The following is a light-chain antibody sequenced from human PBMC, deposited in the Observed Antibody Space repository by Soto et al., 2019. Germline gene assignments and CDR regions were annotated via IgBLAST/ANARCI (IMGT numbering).Light chain of an antibody. CDR3: SSSSSINTYV. CDR2: GAN. J-gene: IGLJ1*01. V-gene: IGLV2-18*02. CDR1: SSDVGIYNR. Sequence: QSALTQPPSVSGSSGQSVTISCTGTSSDVGIYNRVSWYQQPPGTAPKLIIYGANNRPSGVPDRFSGSKSGNTASLTISGLQAEDEADYYCSSSSSINTYVFGTGTKVTVL.